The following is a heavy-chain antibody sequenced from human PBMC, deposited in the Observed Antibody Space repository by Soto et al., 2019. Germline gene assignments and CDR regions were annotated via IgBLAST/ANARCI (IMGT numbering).Heavy chain of an antibody. J-gene: IGHJ6*02. D-gene: IGHD6-19*01. Sequence: GGSLRLSCAASGFTFSSYGMHWVRQAPGKGLEWVAVISYDGSNKYYADSVKGRFTISRDNSKNTLYLQMNSLRAEDTAVYYCAKGIAVAGRGPFYSDYYYYYGMDVWGQGTTVTVSS. CDR2: ISYDGSNK. CDR1: GFTFSSYG. CDR3: AKGIAVAGRGPFYSDYYYYYGMDV. V-gene: IGHV3-30*18.